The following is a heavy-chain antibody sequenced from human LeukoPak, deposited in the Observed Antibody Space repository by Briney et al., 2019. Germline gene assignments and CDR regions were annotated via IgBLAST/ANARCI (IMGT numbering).Heavy chain of an antibody. J-gene: IGHJ4*02. CDR3: ADGDY. CDR1: GFTFSNNG. V-gene: IGHV3-30*03. Sequence: GRSLRLSCAASGFTFSNNGMNWVREAPGKGLERVALISCDGSNRWYADSVKGRFTISRDNSKNMLYLQINSLRLEDTAVYYCADGDYWGQGTLVTVSS. CDR2: ISCDGSNR.